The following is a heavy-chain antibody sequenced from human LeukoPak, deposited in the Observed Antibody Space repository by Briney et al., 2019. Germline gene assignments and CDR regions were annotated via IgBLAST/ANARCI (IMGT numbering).Heavy chain of an antibody. V-gene: IGHV3-7*05. CDR1: GFTFSSHW. CDR3: ARAVDDYVWGSYRPPGL. Sequence: GGSLRLSCAASGFTFSSHWMNWVRQAPGKGLEWVANIKQDGNEKYYVDSVKGRFTISRDNAKNSLYLQMNSLRAEDTAVYYCARAVDDYVWGSYRPPGLWGQGTLVTVSS. J-gene: IGHJ4*02. D-gene: IGHD3-16*02. CDR2: IKQDGNEK.